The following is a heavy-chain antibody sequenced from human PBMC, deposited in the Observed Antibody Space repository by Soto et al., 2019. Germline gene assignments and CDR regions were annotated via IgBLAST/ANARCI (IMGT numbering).Heavy chain of an antibody. CDR2: ISPYNGDT. J-gene: IGHJ4*02. CDR3: ARASSRGARYDY. CDR1: GYTFTNSG. V-gene: IGHV1-18*01. Sequence: QVQLVQSGAEVKKAGASVKVSCKASGYTFTNSGITWVRQAPGQGLEWMCWISPYNGDTNYARILQGRVTMTTDTSTTTAYMELRSLTSDDTAVYYCARASSRGARYDYWGQGTLVTVSS. D-gene: IGHD3-16*01.